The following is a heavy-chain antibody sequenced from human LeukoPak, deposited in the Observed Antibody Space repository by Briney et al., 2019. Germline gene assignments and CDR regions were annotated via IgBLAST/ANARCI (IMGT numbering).Heavy chain of an antibody. CDR1: GFTFSDYY. J-gene: IGHJ4*02. D-gene: IGHD5-24*01. CDR2: ISSSSSYT. CDR3: AREDRATIYD. Sequence: GSLRLPCAASGFTFSDYYMSWIRQAPGKGLEWVSYISSSSSYTNYADSVKGRFTISRDNAKNSLYLQMNSLRAEDTAVYYCAREDRATIYDWGQGTLVTVSS. V-gene: IGHV3-11*05.